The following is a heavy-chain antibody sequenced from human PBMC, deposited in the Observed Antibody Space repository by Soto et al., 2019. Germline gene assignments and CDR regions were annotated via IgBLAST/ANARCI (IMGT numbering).Heavy chain of an antibody. CDR1: GDTCTSYY. CDR2: INPSCGST. J-gene: IGHJ3*02. Sequence: ASGKVSCKASGDTCTSYYMHWVRQAPGQGLELMGIINPSCGSTSYAQKFQGRVTMTRDTSTSTVYMELSSLRSEDTDVSYCARADSIVGAKNSSDIWGQGKMVTVSS. D-gene: IGHD1-26*01. V-gene: IGHV1-46*01. CDR3: ARADSIVGAKNSSDI.